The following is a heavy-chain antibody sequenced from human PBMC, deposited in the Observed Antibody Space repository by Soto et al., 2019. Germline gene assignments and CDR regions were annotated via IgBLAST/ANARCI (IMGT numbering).Heavy chain of an antibody. V-gene: IGHV4-59*08. J-gene: IGHJ6*03. CDR2: IYYSGST. D-gene: IGHD2-2*01. Sequence: SETLSLTCTVSGGSISSYYWSWIRQPPGKGLEWIGYIYYSGSTNYNPSLKSRVTISVDTSKNQFSLKLSSVTAADTAVYYCARHRIVVVPSAMREYYYYYMDVWGKGTTVTVSS. CDR1: GGSISSYY. CDR3: ARHRIVVVPSAMREYYYYYMDV.